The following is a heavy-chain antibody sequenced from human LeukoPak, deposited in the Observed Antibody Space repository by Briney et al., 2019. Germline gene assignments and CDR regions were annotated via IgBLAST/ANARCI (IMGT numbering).Heavy chain of an antibody. CDR1: GGSFSGYY. D-gene: IGHD6-19*01. V-gene: IGHV4-34*01. CDR2: INHSGST. Sequence: PSETLSLTCAVYGGSFSGYYWSWIRQPPGKGLEWIGEINHSGSTNYNPSLKSRVTISVDTSKNQFSLRLSSVTAADTAVYYCARREALASPFDFWGQGTLVTVSS. J-gene: IGHJ4*02. CDR3: ARREALASPFDF.